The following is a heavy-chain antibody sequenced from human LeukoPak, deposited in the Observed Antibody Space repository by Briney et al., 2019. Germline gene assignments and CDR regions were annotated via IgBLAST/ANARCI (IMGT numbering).Heavy chain of an antibody. CDR1: GFSFSNYA. CDR3: ARITGYQPLRAPVDY. CDR2: ISYDGSNK. J-gene: IGHJ4*02. Sequence: GGSLRLSCAASGFSFSNYAMTWVRQAPGKGLEWVAVISYDGSNKYYADSVKGRFTISRDNSKNTLYLQMNSLRAEDTAVYYCARITGYQPLRAPVDYWGQGTLVTVSS. V-gene: IGHV3-30-3*01. D-gene: IGHD2-2*01.